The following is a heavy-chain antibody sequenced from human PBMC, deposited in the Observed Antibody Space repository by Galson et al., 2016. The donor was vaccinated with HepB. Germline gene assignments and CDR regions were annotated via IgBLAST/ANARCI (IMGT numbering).Heavy chain of an antibody. J-gene: IGHJ4*02. Sequence: SLRLSCAVSQFTFSTYAMNWVRQAPGKGLEWVAVISYGGGKKYYADSVKGRFTISRDNSKNSLYLEMNSLRDEDTAVYYCARDDYFRLGYWGQGTLVTVSS. CDR2: ISYGGGKK. CDR3: ARDDYFRLGY. CDR1: QFTFSTYA. D-gene: IGHD3-16*01. V-gene: IGHV3-30-3*01.